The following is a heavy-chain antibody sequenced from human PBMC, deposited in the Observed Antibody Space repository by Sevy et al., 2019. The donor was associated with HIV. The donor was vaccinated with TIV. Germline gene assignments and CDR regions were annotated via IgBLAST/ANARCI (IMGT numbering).Heavy chain of an antibody. V-gene: IGHV3-48*03. CDR2: ITNSGSTI. CDR1: GFTFSNYE. CDR3: ARDLPPSATTVAHFDY. D-gene: IGHD4-17*01. Sequence: GGSLRLSCTASGFTFSNYEMNWVRQAPGKGLEWVSYITNSGSTIYYSDSVRGRFTVSGDNAKNSLYLQMNSLRAEDTAVYYCARDLPPSATTVAHFDYWGRGTLVTVSS. J-gene: IGHJ4*02.